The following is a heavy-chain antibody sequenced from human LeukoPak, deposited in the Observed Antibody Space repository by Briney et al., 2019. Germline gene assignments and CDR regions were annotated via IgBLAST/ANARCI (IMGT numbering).Heavy chain of an antibody. V-gene: IGHV3-21*01. CDR3: VREQARGGSFDY. Sequence: PGGSLRLSCAVSGFTFNSHSVNWVRQAPGKGLEWVLSITTSNYIFYAESVKGRFTISRDNAENSLYLQMNSLRAEDTAVYYCVREQARGGSFDYWGQGTLVTVSS. J-gene: IGHJ4*02. CDR1: GFTFNSHS. CDR2: ITTSNYI. D-gene: IGHD2-15*01.